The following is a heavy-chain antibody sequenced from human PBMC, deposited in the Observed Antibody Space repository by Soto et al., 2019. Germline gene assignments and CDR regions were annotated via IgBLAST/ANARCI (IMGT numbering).Heavy chain of an antibody. CDR2: ITHSEST. D-gene: IGHD2-2*01. Sequence: SETLSLTCAVYGGSFSGYYRSWFRQPPGKGLEKIGEITHSESTNYNPSLKSRVTISVDTSKNQFSLKLSSLSAADTAVYYCARGQFWRSSFDYWGQGTLVTVS. CDR1: GGSFSGYY. V-gene: IGHV4-34*01. J-gene: IGHJ4*02. CDR3: ARGQFWRSSFDY.